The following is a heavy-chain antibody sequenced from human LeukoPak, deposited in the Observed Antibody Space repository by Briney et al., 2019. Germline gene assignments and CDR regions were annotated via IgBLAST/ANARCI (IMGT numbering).Heavy chain of an antibody. CDR1: GYTFTGYY. J-gene: IGHJ3*02. V-gene: IGHV1-2*02. CDR3: ARAYYGSGSYFDAFDI. Sequence: ASVKVSCKASGYTFTGYYMHWARQAPGQGLEWMGWINPDSGGTNYAQRFQGRVTMTRDTSISTAYMELSRLRSDDTAVYYCARAYYGSGSYFDAFDIWGQGTMVTVSS. CDR2: INPDSGGT. D-gene: IGHD3-10*01.